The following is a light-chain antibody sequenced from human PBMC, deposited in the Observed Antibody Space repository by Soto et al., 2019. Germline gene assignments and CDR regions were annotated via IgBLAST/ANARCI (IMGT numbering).Light chain of an antibody. V-gene: IGKV3-20*01. CDR3: QQYGSSPST. Sequence: EIVLTQSPGTLSLSPGERATLSCRASQSVSSSYLAWYQQKPGQAPRLLIYGASSRATGIPDRFSGSGSGTDFTLNISRLEPEAFAVYYCQQYGSSPSTFGQGTKREIK. J-gene: IGKJ2*01. CDR1: QSVSSSY. CDR2: GAS.